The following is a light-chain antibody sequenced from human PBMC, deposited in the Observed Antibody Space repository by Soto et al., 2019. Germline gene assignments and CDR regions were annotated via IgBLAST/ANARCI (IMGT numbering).Light chain of an antibody. CDR1: STDVGGYNY. CDR2: DVS. Sequence: QSVLTQPRSVSGSPGQSVTISCTGTSTDVGGYNYVSWYQQHPGKVPKLMLYDVSKRPSGVPDRFSGSKSGNTASLTISGLQAEDEAYYYCCSYAGRDTLDVFGSGTKLTVL. CDR3: CSYAGRDTLDV. V-gene: IGLV2-11*01. J-gene: IGLJ1*01.